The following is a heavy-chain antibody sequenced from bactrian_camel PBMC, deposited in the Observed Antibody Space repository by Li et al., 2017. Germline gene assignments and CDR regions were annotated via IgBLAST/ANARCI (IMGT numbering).Heavy chain of an antibody. Sequence: HVQLVESGGGSVEAGGSLRLSCAGSGRTYSNWVMGWFRQAPGKEREGVASLDFRGRMAYADSVKARFTTSRDNAKSTLTLQMTSLRPDDTATYYCAADNLLLFSPDDQEDVSKCRGLYNYWGRGTQVTVS. D-gene: IGHD3*01. V-gene: IGHV3S53*01. CDR2: LDFRGRM. J-gene: IGHJ4*01. CDR1: GRTYSNWV. CDR3: AADNLLLFSPDDQEDVSKCRGLYNY.